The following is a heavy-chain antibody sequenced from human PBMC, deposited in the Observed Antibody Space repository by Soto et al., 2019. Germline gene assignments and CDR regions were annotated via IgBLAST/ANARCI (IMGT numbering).Heavy chain of an antibody. J-gene: IGHJ4*02. V-gene: IGHV4-4*02. Sequence: SETLSLTCAVSGGSISSSNWWSWVRQPPGKGLEWIGEIYHSGSTNYNPSLKSRVTISVDKSKNQFSLKLSSVTAADTAVYYCARRRIAARHYFDYWGQGTLVTVSS. CDR1: GGSISSSNW. CDR2: IYHSGST. CDR3: ARRRIAARHYFDY. D-gene: IGHD6-6*01.